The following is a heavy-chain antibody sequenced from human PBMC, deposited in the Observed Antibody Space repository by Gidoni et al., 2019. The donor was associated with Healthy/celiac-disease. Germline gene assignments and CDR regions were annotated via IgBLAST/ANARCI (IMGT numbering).Heavy chain of an antibody. V-gene: IGHV4-39*01. CDR1: RGSLSSSSYY. J-gene: IGHJ4*02. Sequence: QLQLQLSRPPPAMPSETLSLPCTVSRGSLSSSSYYWGWIRQPPGKALEWIGSPSYSGSTYYSPSLKSRVTISIETSKNKFALKLSSVTVADTAVYYCASMVPAAMVAHFDYWGQGTLVTVSS. CDR3: ASMVPAAMVAHFDY. CDR2: PSYSGST. D-gene: IGHD2-2*01.